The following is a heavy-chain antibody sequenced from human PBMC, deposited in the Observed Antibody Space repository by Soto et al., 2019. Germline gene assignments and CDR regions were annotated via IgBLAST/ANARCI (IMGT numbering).Heavy chain of an antibody. CDR1: GFALSSSW. CDR3: AELRGAIHFSY. Sequence: EVQLVASGGGLVQPGESLRLSCTASGFALSSSWMSWVRQVPGMGLEWVATIKQDGTEKFYVDSVKGRFTISRDNAKSSVYLQMNSLRAEDTAVYYCAELRGAIHFSYWGQGTLVTVSS. CDR2: IKQDGTEK. J-gene: IGHJ4*02. D-gene: IGHD3-10*01. V-gene: IGHV3-7*03.